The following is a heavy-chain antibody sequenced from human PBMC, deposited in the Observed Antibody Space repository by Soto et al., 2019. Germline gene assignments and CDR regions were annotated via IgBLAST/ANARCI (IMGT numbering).Heavy chain of an antibody. D-gene: IGHD3-3*02. CDR1: GGSISHYY. CDR3: ARDRSTYGGGGTGEVKENWFDP. Sequence: SETLSLTCSVSGGSISHYYWSWIRQSPGKGLEWIGYAYYSGSTDYNPSLKSRVTMAVDTSKNQVSLKLNSVTTADTAVYYCARDRSTYGGGGTGEVKENWFDPWGPGTLVTVS. V-gene: IGHV4-59*01. J-gene: IGHJ5*02. CDR2: AYYSGST.